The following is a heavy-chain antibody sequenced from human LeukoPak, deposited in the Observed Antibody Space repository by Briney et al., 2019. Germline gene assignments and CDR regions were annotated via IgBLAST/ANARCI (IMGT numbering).Heavy chain of an antibody. V-gene: IGHV3-23*01. Sequence: PGGSLRLSCAASGFTFSSYAMSWVRQAPGKGLEWVSAISGSGGSTYYADSVKGRFSVYRDNYSLYLQMNSLRAEDTAVYYCARDWAGPFDYWGQGTLVTVSS. J-gene: IGHJ4*02. CDR2: ISGSGGST. D-gene: IGHD3-16*01. CDR3: ARDWAGPFDY. CDR1: GFTFSSYA.